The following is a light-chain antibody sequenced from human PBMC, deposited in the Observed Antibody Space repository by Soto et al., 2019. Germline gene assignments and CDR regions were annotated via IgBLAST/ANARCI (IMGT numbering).Light chain of an antibody. CDR1: SSDVGSYNL. Sequence: QSALTQPASVSGSPGQSITISCTGTSSDVGSYNLVSWYQQHPGKAPKLMIYECNKRPSGVSNRFSGSKSGKTASLTISGLQAEDEADYYCCSYAGSSTFEVFGGGTKLIVL. J-gene: IGLJ2*01. CDR2: ECN. CDR3: CSYAGSSTFEV. V-gene: IGLV2-23*03.